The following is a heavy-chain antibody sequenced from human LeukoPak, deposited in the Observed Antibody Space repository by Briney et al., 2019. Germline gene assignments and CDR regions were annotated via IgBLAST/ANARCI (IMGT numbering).Heavy chain of an antibody. CDR1: GGSISSSSYY. CDR2: IYYSGST. Sequence: PSETLSLTCTVSGGSISSSSYYWGWIRQPPGKGLEWIGSIYYSGSTYYNPSLKSRVTISVDTSKNQFSLKLSSVTAADTAVYYCARHARSVVVPAANWFDPWGQGTLVTVSS. CDR3: ARHARSVVVPAANWFDP. V-gene: IGHV4-39*01. J-gene: IGHJ5*02. D-gene: IGHD2-2*01.